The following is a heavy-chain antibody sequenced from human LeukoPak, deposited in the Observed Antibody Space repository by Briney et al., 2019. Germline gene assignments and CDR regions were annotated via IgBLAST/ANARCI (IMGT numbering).Heavy chain of an antibody. Sequence: GGSLRLSCVASGFTFSTYALNWVRQAPGKGLEWVSFISHGGGTTYYADSVKGRFTISTDNSKSTLYLQMNSLRVEDTAVYYFAKETVPTFPHYFDYGAQGTLVPVSS. V-gene: IGHV3-23*01. D-gene: IGHD2/OR15-2a*01. CDR1: GFTFSTYA. J-gene: IGHJ4*02. CDR2: ISHGGGTT. CDR3: AKETVPTFPHYFDY.